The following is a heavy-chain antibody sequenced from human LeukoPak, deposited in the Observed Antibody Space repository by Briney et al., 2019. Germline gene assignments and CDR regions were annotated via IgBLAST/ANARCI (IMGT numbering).Heavy chain of an antibody. Sequence: SETLSLTCTVSGGSISSYYWSWIRQPAGKGLEWIGRIYTSGSTNYNPSLKSRVTMSVDTSKNQFPLKLSSVTAADTAVYYCARAPVAGSSWYTYYFDYWGQGTLVTVSS. D-gene: IGHD6-13*01. CDR1: GGSISSYY. CDR2: IYTSGST. J-gene: IGHJ4*02. V-gene: IGHV4-4*07. CDR3: ARAPVAGSSWYTYYFDY.